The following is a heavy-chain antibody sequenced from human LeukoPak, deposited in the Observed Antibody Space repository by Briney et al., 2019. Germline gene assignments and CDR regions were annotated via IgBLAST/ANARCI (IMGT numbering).Heavy chain of an antibody. CDR2: IYHSGIT. J-gene: IGHJ4*02. D-gene: IGHD1-14*01. Sequence: SETLSLTCSVSGDSVSGYYWSWIRQPPGKGLEWIGYIYHSGITNYNPSLKSRVSISLDTSKNQFSLRLSSVTTADTAMYFCTKNASRGMPTDFWGQGTLVTVSS. V-gene: IGHV4-59*02. CDR3: TKNASRGMPTDF. CDR1: GDSVSGYY.